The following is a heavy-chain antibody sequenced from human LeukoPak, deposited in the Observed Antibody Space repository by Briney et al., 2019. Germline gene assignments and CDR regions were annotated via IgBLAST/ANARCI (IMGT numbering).Heavy chain of an antibody. Sequence: GSLRLSCAASGFTFSSYWMHWVRQAPGKGLVWVSRINSDGSSTSYADSVKGRFTISRDNAKNTLFLQMNSLRAEDTAVYYCARPRSYEAFDIWGQGTMVTVSS. CDR3: ARPRSYEAFDI. J-gene: IGHJ3*02. V-gene: IGHV3-74*01. CDR1: GFTFSSYW. D-gene: IGHD6-6*01. CDR2: INSDGSST.